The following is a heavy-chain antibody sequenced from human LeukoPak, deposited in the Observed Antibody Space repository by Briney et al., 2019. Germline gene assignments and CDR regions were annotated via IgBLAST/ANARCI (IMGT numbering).Heavy chain of an antibody. Sequence: GGSLRLSCAASGFTVSSNYMSWVRQAPGKGLEWVSVIYSGGSTYYADSVKGRFTISRDNSKNTLYLQMNSLRAEDTAVYYCAKDYYDSVPDAFDIWGQGTMVTVSS. V-gene: IGHV3-53*01. CDR1: GFTVSSNY. J-gene: IGHJ3*02. CDR2: IYSGGST. CDR3: AKDYYDSVPDAFDI. D-gene: IGHD3-22*01.